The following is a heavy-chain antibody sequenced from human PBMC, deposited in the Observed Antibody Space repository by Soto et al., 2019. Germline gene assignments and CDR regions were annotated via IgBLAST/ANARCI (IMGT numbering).Heavy chain of an antibody. CDR3: ARVHLPDYYDSSGYPLGGGSA. Sequence: GGSLRLSCAASGFTFSSYSMNWVRQAPGKGLEWVSSISSSSSYIYYADSVKGRFTISRDNAKNSLYLQMNSLRAEDTAVYYCARVHLPDYYDSSGYPLGGGSAWGQGTLVTVSS. V-gene: IGHV3-21*01. D-gene: IGHD3-22*01. J-gene: IGHJ4*02. CDR1: GFTFSSYS. CDR2: ISSSSSYI.